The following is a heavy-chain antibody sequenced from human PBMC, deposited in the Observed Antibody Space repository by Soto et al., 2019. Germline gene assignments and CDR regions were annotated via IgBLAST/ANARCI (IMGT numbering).Heavy chain of an antibody. CDR1: GGSFSGYY. Sequence: PSETLSLTCAVYGGSFSGYYWSWIRQPPGKGLEWIGEINHSGSTNYNPSLKSRVTISVDTSKNQFSLKLSSVTAADTAVYYCARGAPSGSSSWYYYYYGLDVWGQGTTVTASS. CDR3: ARGAPSGSSSWYYYYYGLDV. V-gene: IGHV4-34*01. D-gene: IGHD6-13*01. J-gene: IGHJ6*02. CDR2: INHSGST.